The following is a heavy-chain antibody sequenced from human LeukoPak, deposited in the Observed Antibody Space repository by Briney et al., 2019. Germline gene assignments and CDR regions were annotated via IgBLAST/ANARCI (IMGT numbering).Heavy chain of an antibody. CDR3: ARAKGNWNDAGNWFDP. Sequence: ASVKVSCKASGYIFTGYYMHWVRQAPGQGLEWMGWINPNSGGTNYAQKFQGRVTMTRDTSISTAYMELSRLRSDDTAVYYCARAKGNWNDAGNWFDPWGQGTLVTVSS. CDR2: INPNSGGT. J-gene: IGHJ5*02. D-gene: IGHD1-1*01. CDR1: GYIFTGYY. V-gene: IGHV1-2*02.